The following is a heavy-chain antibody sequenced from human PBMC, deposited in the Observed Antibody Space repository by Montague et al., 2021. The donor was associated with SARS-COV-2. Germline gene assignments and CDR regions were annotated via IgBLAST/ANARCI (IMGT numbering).Heavy chain of an antibody. V-gene: IGHV4-39*01. Sequence: SETLSLTCTVSGGSISSSSYYWGWLRQPPGKGLVWIGSIYYSGSTYYSLSLKSRVTISVNTTKNQFSLKLSTVTAADTAVYYCARHPLGYCSSTSCYVGWGQGTLVTVSS. D-gene: IGHD2-2*01. CDR3: ARHPLGYCSSTSCYVG. CDR2: IYYSGST. CDR1: GGSISSSSYY. J-gene: IGHJ4*02.